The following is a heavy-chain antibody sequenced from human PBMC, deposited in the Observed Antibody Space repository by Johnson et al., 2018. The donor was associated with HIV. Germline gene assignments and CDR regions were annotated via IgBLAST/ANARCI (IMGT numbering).Heavy chain of an antibody. CDR1: GFTFSSYG. CDR3: AKGENDYGDYGLDAFDI. D-gene: IGHD4-17*01. CDR2: IWYDGSNK. V-gene: IGHV3-33*06. J-gene: IGHJ3*02. Sequence: QVQLVESGGGVVQPGRSLRLSCTASGFTFSSYGLHWVRQAPGKGLEWVAVIWYDGSNKYYADSVKGRFTISRDNSKNTLYLQMNSLRAEDTAVYYCAKGENDYGDYGLDAFDIWGQGTMVTVSS.